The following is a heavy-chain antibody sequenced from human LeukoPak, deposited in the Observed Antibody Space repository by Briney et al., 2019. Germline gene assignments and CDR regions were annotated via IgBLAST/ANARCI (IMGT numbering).Heavy chain of an antibody. D-gene: IGHD1-26*01. CDR2: IIPILGIA. CDR3: ARDSASWLAAPGY. Sequence: SVKVSCKASGGTFSSYAISWVRQAPGQGLEWMGRIIPILGIANYAQKFQGRVTITADKSTSTAYMELSSLRSEDTAVYYCARDSASWLAAPGYWGQGTLVTVSS. V-gene: IGHV1-69*04. CDR1: GGTFSSYA. J-gene: IGHJ4*02.